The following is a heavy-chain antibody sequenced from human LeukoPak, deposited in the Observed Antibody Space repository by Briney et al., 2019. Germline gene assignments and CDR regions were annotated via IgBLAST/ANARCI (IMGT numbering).Heavy chain of an antibody. CDR3: ARYNYGDYVGVAFDI. V-gene: IGHV4-4*02. Sequence: SGTLSLTCAVSGGSISSSNWWSWVRQSPGKGLEWIGYIYYSGSTNYNPSLKSRVTISVDTSKNQFSLKLSSVTAADTAVYYCARYNYGDYVGVAFDIWGQGTMVTVSS. D-gene: IGHD4-17*01. CDR2: IYYSGST. CDR1: GGSISSSNW. J-gene: IGHJ3*02.